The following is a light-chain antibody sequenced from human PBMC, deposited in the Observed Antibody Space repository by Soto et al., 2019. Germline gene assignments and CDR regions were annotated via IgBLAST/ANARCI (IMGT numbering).Light chain of an antibody. V-gene: IGKV3-11*01. Sequence: ETVLTQSPATLSLSPGERATLSCRASESVGSFLAWYRQKPGQAPSLLIFDASNRATGIPVRFSGSGSGTDFTLTISSLEPEDFAVYYCQQRSSWPPTFGQGTRLEIK. CDR3: QQRSSWPPT. CDR2: DAS. CDR1: ESVGSF. J-gene: IGKJ5*01.